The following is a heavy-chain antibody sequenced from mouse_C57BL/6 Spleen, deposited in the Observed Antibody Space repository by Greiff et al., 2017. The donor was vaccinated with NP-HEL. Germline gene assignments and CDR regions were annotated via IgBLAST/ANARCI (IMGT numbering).Heavy chain of an antibody. J-gene: IGHJ1*03. Sequence: QVQLQQSGAELVRPGASVKLSCKASGYTFTDYEMHWVKQTPVHGLEWIGAIDPETGGTAYNQKAKGKAILTSDKSSSTAYMELRSLTSEDSAVYYYRKFIATVRYFAVWGTGTTVTVSS. CDR1: GYTFTDYE. D-gene: IGHD1-1*01. CDR3: RKFIATVRYFAV. CDR2: IDPETGGT. V-gene: IGHV1-15*01.